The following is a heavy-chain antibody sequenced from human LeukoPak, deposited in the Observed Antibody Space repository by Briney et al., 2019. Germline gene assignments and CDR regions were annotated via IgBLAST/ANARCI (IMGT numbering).Heavy chain of an antibody. D-gene: IGHD3-10*01. CDR3: ARGVLLWFGDAFDY. Sequence: PSXXLSLTCAVYGGSFSGYYWSWIRQPPGKGLEWIGEINHSGSTNYNPSLKSRVTISVDTSKNQFSLKLSSVTAADTAVYYCARGVLLWFGDAFDYWGQGTLVTVSS. V-gene: IGHV4-34*01. CDR1: GGSFSGYY. J-gene: IGHJ4*02. CDR2: INHSGST.